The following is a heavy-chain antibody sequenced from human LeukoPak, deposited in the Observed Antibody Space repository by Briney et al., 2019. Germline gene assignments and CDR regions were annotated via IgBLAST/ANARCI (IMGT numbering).Heavy chain of an antibody. J-gene: IGHJ5*02. V-gene: IGHV4-30-2*01. CDR1: GGSISSGGYS. D-gene: IGHD2-2*01. CDR3: ARDTPGRNIVVVPAAMWGQGNWFDP. Sequence: SQTLSLTCAVSGGSISSGGYSWSWIRQPPGKGLEWIGYIYHSGSTYYNPSLKSRVTMSVDTSKNQFSLKLSSVTAADTAVYYCARDTPGRNIVVVPAAMWGQGNWFDPWGQGTLVTVSS. CDR2: IYHSGST.